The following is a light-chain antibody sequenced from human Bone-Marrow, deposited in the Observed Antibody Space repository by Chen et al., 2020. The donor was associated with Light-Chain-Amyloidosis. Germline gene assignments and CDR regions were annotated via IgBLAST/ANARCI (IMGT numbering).Light chain of an antibody. J-gene: IGKJ1*01. CDR3: MQALQTWT. V-gene: IGKV2-28*01. Sequence: DIVMTQSPLSLPVTPGEPASISCRSSQSLLHSNGYNYLDWYLQKPGQSPQLLIYLGSTRASGVPDRFSGSGSGTDFTLKISRVEAEDVGVDYCMQALQTWTFGQGTKVEIK. CDR1: QSLLHSNGYNY. CDR2: LGS.